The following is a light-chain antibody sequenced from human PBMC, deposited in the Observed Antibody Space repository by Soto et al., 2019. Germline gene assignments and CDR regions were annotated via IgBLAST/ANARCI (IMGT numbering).Light chain of an antibody. CDR1: KNDVGFYDF. CDR2: EVV. V-gene: IGLV2-8*01. CDR3: KSYAGSNTYV. Sequence: QSALTQPPSASGPPGQSVTISCTGTKNDVGFYDFVSWYQHHPGKAPRLIIYEVVQRPSGVPDRFSGSKSGNTASLTVSGLQAADEADYFCKSYAGSNTYVFGSGTKLTVL. J-gene: IGLJ1*01.